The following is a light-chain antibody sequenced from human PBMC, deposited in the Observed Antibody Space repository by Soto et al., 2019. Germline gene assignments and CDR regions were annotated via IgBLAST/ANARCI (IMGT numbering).Light chain of an antibody. V-gene: IGKV1-5*01. CDR2: DAS. CDR3: QHYNGYPYT. CDR1: QSIDNW. J-gene: IGKJ2*01. Sequence: DIQMTQSPSPLSASIGDRVTITCRASQSIDNWLAWYQQKPGKAPHLLIYDASRLENGVPSRFSGSGSGTEFTLTISSLQADDFATYFCQHYNGYPYTFGPGTKLEIK.